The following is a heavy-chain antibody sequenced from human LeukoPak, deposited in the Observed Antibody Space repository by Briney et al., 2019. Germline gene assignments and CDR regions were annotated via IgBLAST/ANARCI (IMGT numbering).Heavy chain of an antibody. CDR3: ARGGSTVTTNFDY. Sequence: PSETLSLTCTVSGGSISNYYWTWTRQPPGKGLEWIGYIYYTGSTNYNPSLKSRVTISVDTSKNQFSLKLNSVTTADTAVYYCARGGSTVTTNFDYWGQGTLVTVSS. D-gene: IGHD4-17*01. J-gene: IGHJ4*02. CDR1: GGSISNYY. V-gene: IGHV4-59*08. CDR2: IYYTGST.